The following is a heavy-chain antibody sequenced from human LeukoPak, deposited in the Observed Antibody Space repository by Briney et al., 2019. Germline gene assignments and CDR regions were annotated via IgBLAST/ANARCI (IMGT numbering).Heavy chain of an antibody. D-gene: IGHD3-22*01. J-gene: IGHJ3*02. CDR3: AAPYDNSGFHYVWETFDI. CDR2: ISGDGGTT. Sequence: GGSLRLSCAASGFTFEDYAMHWVRQAPGEGLEWVSLISGDGGTTYYADSVKGRFTISRDNSQNSLYLKMSSLRTEDTALYYCAAPYDNSGFHYVWETFDIWGRGTMVTVSS. CDR1: GFTFEDYA. V-gene: IGHV3-43*02.